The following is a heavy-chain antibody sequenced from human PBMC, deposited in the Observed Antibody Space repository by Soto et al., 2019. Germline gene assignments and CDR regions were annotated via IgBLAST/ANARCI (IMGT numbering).Heavy chain of an antibody. Sequence: QVQLVQSGAEVKKPGSSVKVSCKASGGTFSSYTISWVRQAPGQGLEWMGRIIPILGIANYAQKFQGRVTSTGDNSTSTAYMDLRSPSSEDTAVYYCEREDPAVTTSWGQGTLVTVSS. V-gene: IGHV1-69*08. CDR3: EREDPAVTTS. CDR1: GGTFSSYT. D-gene: IGHD4-17*01. J-gene: IGHJ4*02. CDR2: IIPILGIA.